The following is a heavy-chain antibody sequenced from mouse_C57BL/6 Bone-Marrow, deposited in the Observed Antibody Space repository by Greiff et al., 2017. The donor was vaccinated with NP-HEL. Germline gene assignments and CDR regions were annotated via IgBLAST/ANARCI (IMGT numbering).Heavy chain of an antibody. CDR2: ISPGGSYT. CDR1: GFTFSSYA. J-gene: IGHJ4*01. Sequence: EVKLLQSGGGLVKPGGSLKLSCAASGFTFSSYAMPWVRQTPGKRLEWVATISPGGSYTYYPDNVKGRFTFSRDNAKNNLYLQMSHLRSEDAAMYYCARDRNYYGYTYDMDDWGQGTTVTVSS. CDR3: ARDRNYYGYTYDMDD. V-gene: IGHV5-4*01. D-gene: IGHD1-1*01.